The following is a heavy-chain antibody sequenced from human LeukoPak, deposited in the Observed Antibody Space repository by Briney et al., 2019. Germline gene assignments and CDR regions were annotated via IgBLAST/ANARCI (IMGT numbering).Heavy chain of an antibody. D-gene: IGHD3-3*01. V-gene: IGHV3-48*03. J-gene: IGHJ5*02. CDR1: GFTFSSYE. Sequence: GGSLRPSCAASGFTFSSYEMNWVRQAPGKGLEWVSYISSSGSTIYYADSVKGRFTISRDNAKNSLYLQMNSLRAEDTAVYYCARDPTPLEWLSVGFDPWGQGTLVTVSS. CDR2: ISSSGSTI. CDR3: ARDPTPLEWLSVGFDP.